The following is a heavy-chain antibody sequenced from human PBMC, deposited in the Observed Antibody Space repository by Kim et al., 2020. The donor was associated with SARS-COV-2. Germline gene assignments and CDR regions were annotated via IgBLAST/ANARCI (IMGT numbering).Heavy chain of an antibody. J-gene: IGHJ4*02. CDR1: GGSFSGYY. CDR3: ARGGRPYSDIVVVPAAIGYYFDY. D-gene: IGHD2-2*01. CDR2: INHSGST. V-gene: IGHV4-34*01. Sequence: SETLSLTCAVYGGSFSGYYWSWIRQPPGKGLEWIGEINHSGSTNYNPSLKSRVTISVDTSKNQFSLKLSSVTAADTAVYYCARGGRPYSDIVVVPAAIGYYFDYWGQGTLVTVSS.